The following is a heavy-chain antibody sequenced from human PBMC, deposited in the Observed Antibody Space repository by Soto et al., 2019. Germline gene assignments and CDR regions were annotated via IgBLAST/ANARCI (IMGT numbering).Heavy chain of an antibody. D-gene: IGHD6-19*01. J-gene: IGHJ4*02. CDR1: GFTFGDYA. Sequence: GGSLRLSCTASGFTFGDYAMSWFRQAPGRGLEWVGFIRSKAYGGTTEYAASVKGRFTISRDDSKSIAYLQMNSLKTEDTAVYYCTRGLSWDSSGWIFDYWGQGTLVTVSS. V-gene: IGHV3-49*03. CDR2: IRSKAYGGTT. CDR3: TRGLSWDSSGWIFDY.